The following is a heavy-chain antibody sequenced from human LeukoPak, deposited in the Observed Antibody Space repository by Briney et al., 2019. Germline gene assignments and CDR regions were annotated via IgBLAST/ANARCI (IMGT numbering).Heavy chain of an antibody. J-gene: IGHJ4*02. D-gene: IGHD5-18*01. CDR2: IYHSGST. CDR1: GYSISSGYY. Sequence: SETLSLTCTVSGYSISSGYYWGWIRQPPGKGLEWIGSIYHSGSTYYNPSLKSRVTISVDTSKNQFSLKLSSVTAADTAVYYCARSTDTATPSAANWGQGTLVTVSS. CDR3: ARSTDTATPSAAN. V-gene: IGHV4-38-2*02.